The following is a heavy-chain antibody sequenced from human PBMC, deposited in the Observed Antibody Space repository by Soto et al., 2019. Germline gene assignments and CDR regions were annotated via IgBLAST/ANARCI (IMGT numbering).Heavy chain of an antibody. CDR3: TRGPISAVGTGYFDY. CDR1: GFTFSNNA. D-gene: IGHD6-13*01. Sequence: EVQLLESGGGFEQPGGSLRLSCAASGFTFSNNAMGWVRQAPGKGLEWVSGVSGSGENTYYPDSVKGRFTITRDNSRNTLFLQMKRLRAEDTAIYYCTRGPISAVGTGYFDYWGQGTLVTVSS. CDR2: VSGSGENT. V-gene: IGHV3-23*01. J-gene: IGHJ4*02.